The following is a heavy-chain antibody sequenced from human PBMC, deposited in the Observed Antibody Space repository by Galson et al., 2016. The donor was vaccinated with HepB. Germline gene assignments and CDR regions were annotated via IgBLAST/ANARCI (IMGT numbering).Heavy chain of an antibody. J-gene: IGHJ4*03. CDR1: GYTFTHYG. CDR3: ARDHWNDGPDF. D-gene: IGHD1-1*01. CDR2: ISGNNGNT. Sequence: SVKVSCKASGYTFTHYGVSWVRQAPGEGLHWMGWISGNNGNTNYEQSIQGRVTMTTDPSNNLFSLTLTSVTAADTATYFCARDHWNDGPDFWGRGTLVTVSS. V-gene: IGHV1-18*01.